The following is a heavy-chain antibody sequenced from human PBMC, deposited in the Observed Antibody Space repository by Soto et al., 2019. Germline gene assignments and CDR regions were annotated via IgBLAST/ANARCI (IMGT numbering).Heavy chain of an antibody. J-gene: IGHJ4*02. D-gene: IGHD5-12*01. V-gene: IGHV4-59*01. CDR3: AKAKSAYGSLDH. Sequence: QVQLQESGPGLVKPSETLSLTCTVTGDSISNYYCTWIRQSPGKGLEWIGYIYYSGSTKYNPSLKSRVTISIDKSKNQLSLKLNSVTAADTAVYYCAKAKSAYGSLDHWGQGTLVTVSS. CDR1: GDSISNYY. CDR2: IYYSGST.